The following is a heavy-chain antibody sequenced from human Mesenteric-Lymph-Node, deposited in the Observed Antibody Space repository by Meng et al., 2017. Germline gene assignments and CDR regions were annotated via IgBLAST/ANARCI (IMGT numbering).Heavy chain of an antibody. V-gene: IGHV4-59*11. CDR2: IYHSGSS. CDR3: ARGVLGSYWFDP. D-gene: IGHD1-26*01. CDR1: GVSISSHF. J-gene: IGHJ5*02. Sequence: SETLSLTCTVSGVSISSHFWSWIRQPPGKGLEWIGYIYHSGSSNCNPSLKSRVTISVDTSKNQFSLKLSSVTAADTAVYYCARGVLGSYWFDPWGQGTLVTVSS.